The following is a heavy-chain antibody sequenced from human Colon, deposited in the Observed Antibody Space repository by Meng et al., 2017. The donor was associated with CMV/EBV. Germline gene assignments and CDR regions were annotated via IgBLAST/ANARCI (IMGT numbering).Heavy chain of an antibody. CDR3: ARDWGPTNWFADY. J-gene: IGHJ4*02. CDR1: GFTFSSYS. D-gene: IGHD3-10*01. CDR2: ISTRSSYI. V-gene: IGHV3-21*01. Sequence: GGSLRLSCAASGFTFSSYSMNWVRQAPGKGLEWVASISTRSSYIYYADSVKGRFTISRDNAKNLLYLQMNTLGAEDTAVYYCARDWGPTNWFADYWGQGTLVTVSS.